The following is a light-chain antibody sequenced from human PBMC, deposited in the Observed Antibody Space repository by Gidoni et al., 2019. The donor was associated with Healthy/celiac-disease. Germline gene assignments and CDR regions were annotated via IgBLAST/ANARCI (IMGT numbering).Light chain of an antibody. CDR1: SGSPSDVGGYNY. CDR2: DVS. CDR3: CSYAGSYTGV. Sequence: QSALTQPRSVSGSPGQSVTISCTGTSGSPSDVGGYNYVSWYQQHPGKAPKLMIYDVSKRPSGVPDRFSGSKSGNTASLTISGLQAEDEADYYCCSYAGSYTGVFGTGTKVTV. V-gene: IGLV2-11*01. J-gene: IGLJ1*01.